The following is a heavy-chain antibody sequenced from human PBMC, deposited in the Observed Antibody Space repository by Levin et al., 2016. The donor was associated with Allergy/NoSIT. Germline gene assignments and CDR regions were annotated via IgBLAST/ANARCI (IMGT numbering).Heavy chain of an antibody. D-gene: IGHD6-13*01. J-gene: IGHJ4*02. Sequence: GGPLRLSCAASGLTFSNAWMTWVRQAPGKGLEWVGRIKSKADGGTADYAGDVKGRFTISRDDSENKAYLQMNSLDTEDTAVYYCATAPGYWAWAPLDYWGQGTLVTVSA. CDR2: IKSKADGGTA. V-gene: IGHV3-15*01. CDR1: GLTFSNAW. CDR3: ATAPGYWAWAPLDY.